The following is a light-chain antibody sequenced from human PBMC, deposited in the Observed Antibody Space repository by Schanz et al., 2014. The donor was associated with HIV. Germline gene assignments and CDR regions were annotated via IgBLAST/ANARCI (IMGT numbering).Light chain of an antibody. CDR2: AHV. Sequence: QSVLTQPPSMSGAPGQRVTISCNGTGSNIGANYAVHWYQQLPGTAPKLLIYAHVNRPSGVPGRFSASKSGTSASLAITGLQVADEADYYCAAWDVNLNGPVFGGGTKLTVL. CDR3: AAWDVNLNGPV. CDR1: GSNIGANYA. V-gene: IGLV1-40*01. J-gene: IGLJ2*01.